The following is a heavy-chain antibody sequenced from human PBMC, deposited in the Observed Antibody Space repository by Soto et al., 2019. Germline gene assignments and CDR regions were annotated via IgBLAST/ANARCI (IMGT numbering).Heavy chain of an antibody. CDR1: VGLFSVFS. CDR3: ATIRVRGGQLRFED. Sequence: QVQLVQSGAEVKKPGSSVKVSCKTSVGLFSVFSFNWVRQAPGQGLEWMGGVLPITGSTDYVQKFQGRLTNTADRSTSTIYMELSMLTSDETANYYCATIRVRGGQLRFEDGGQGTLIRVSS. CDR2: VLPITGST. D-gene: IGHD5-12*01. J-gene: IGHJ4*01. V-gene: IGHV1-69*06.